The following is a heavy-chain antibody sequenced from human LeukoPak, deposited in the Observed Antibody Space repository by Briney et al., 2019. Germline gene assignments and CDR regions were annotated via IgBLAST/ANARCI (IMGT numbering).Heavy chain of an antibody. CDR3: ARLGYSYGSFFDY. Sequence: SETLSLTCTVSGGSISSYYWSWIRQPPGKGLEWIGYVYYSGGTNYNPSLKSRVTISVDTSKNQFSLKLSSVTAADTAVYYCARLGYSYGSFFDYWGQGTLVTVSS. CDR2: VYYSGGT. V-gene: IGHV4-59*01. J-gene: IGHJ4*02. CDR1: GGSISSYY. D-gene: IGHD5-18*01.